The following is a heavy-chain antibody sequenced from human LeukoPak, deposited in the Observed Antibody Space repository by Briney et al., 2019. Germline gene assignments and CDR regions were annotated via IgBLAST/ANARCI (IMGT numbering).Heavy chain of an antibody. J-gene: IGHJ4*02. V-gene: IGHV3-23*01. CDR1: GFSFSSYA. Sequence: GGSLRLSCAASGFSFSSYAMTWVRQAAGKGLEWVSAMSGSGDSTYYIDSVKGRFTISRDNSKNTLYLQMNSLTVDDTAVYYCAKAQSGLGSSNSPAEFWGQGTLVTVSS. CDR2: MSGSGDST. D-gene: IGHD3-10*01. CDR3: AKAQSGLGSSNSPAEF.